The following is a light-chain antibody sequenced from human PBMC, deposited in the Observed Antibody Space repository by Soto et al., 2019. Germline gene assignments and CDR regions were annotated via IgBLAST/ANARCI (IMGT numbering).Light chain of an antibody. J-gene: IGLJ1*01. CDR1: YSNIGHNT. Sequence: QSVLTQPSSASGTPGQRVTISCSGSYSNIGHNTVNWYQKLPGTAPKLLMYNNNQRSSGVPDRFSGSKSGTSASLAISGLQSEDEAEYYCAAWEDSLTGYVFGTGTKVTVL. CDR3: AAWEDSLTGYV. CDR2: NNN. V-gene: IGLV1-44*01.